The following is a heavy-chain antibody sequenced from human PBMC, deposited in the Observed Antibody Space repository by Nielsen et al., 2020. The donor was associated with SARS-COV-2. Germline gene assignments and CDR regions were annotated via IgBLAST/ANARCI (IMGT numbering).Heavy chain of an antibody. CDR3: ARQRYVTGTTYLDY. CDR2: IYPDDSDT. D-gene: IGHD1-7*01. J-gene: IGHJ4*02. V-gene: IGHV5-51*01. Sequence: GESLKISCKASGYSFTTYWIGWVRQMPGKGLEWIGIIYPDDSDTRYSPSFQGQVTISADKSISSAYLQWSSLKASDTAMYYCARQRYVTGTTYLDYWGQGTLVTVSS. CDR1: GYSFTTYW.